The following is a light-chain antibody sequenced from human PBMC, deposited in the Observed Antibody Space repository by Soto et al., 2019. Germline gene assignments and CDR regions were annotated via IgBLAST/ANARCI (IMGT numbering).Light chain of an antibody. J-gene: IGLJ2*01. V-gene: IGLV2-14*03. Sequence: QSALTQPASVSGSPGQSITISCTGSSSDVGGYNYVSWYQQHPGKAPKVMIYDVSNRPSGLSNRFSGSKSGNTASLTISGLQAEDEADYYCSSYTTRGTVIFGGGTKLTVL. CDR3: SSYTTRGTVI. CDR1: SSDVGGYNY. CDR2: DVS.